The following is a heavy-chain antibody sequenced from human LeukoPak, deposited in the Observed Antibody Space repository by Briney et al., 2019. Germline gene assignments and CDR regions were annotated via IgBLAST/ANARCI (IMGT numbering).Heavy chain of an antibody. CDR3: AREYWPAGSGDNYFDY. Sequence: PSETLSLTCTVSGYSISSSYYWSWIRQPPGKGLEWIGYIYYSGSTNYNPSLKSRVTISVDTSKNQFSLKLSSVTAADTAVYYCAREYWPAGSGDNYFDYWGQGALVTDSS. CDR1: GYSISSSYY. J-gene: IGHJ4*02. D-gene: IGHD3-10*01. CDR2: IYYSGST. V-gene: IGHV4-61*01.